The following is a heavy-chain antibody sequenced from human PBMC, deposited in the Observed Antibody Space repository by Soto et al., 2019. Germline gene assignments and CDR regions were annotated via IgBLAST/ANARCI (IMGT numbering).Heavy chain of an antibody. CDR3: ARGPIVPAAMRHYYYYYGMDV. D-gene: IGHD2-2*01. Sequence: SETLSLTCTVSGGSISSGDYYWSWIRQPPGKGLEWIGYIYYSGSTYYNPSLKSRVTISVDTSKNQFSLKLSSVTAADTAVYYCARGPIVPAAMRHYYYYYGMDVWGQGTTVTVS. V-gene: IGHV4-30-4*01. J-gene: IGHJ6*02. CDR1: GGSISSGDYY. CDR2: IYYSGST.